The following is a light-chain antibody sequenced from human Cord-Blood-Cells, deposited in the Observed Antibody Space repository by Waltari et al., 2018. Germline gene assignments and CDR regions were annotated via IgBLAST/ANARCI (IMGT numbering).Light chain of an antibody. Sequence: DIVMTQSPDSLAVSLGERATINCKSSQSVLYSSNNKNYLAWYQQKPGQPPKLLIYWASTRESGVPDRFSGSGSGTDFTLTISSLQAEDVAVYYCQQYYSKNTFGQATKLEIK. J-gene: IGKJ2*01. CDR2: WAS. CDR1: QSVLYSSNNKNY. CDR3: QQYYSKNT. V-gene: IGKV4-1*01.